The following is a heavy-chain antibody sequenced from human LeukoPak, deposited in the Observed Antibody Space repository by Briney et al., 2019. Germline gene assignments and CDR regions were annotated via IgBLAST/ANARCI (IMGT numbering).Heavy chain of an antibody. CDR2: MNPDSGNT. D-gene: IGHD6-13*01. CDR1: GYSFTSYD. J-gene: IGHJ5*02. Sequence: ASVKVSCKASGYSFTSYDINGVRQATGQGREWMGWMNPDSGNTRYAQKFQGRVTLTRNTSLSTAYMELSSLREAETAVYYFARAERIADGSGYYWFDPWGQGTLVTVSS. V-gene: IGHV1-8*01. CDR3: ARAERIADGSGYYWFDP.